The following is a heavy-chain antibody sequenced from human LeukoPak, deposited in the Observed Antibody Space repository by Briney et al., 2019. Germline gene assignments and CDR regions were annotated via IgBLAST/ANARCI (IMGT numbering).Heavy chain of an antibody. CDR1: GFTFSSYA. V-gene: IGHV3-21*01. Sequence: GGSLRLSCAASGFTFSSYALNWVRQAPGKGLEWVSSISSSSSYIYYADSVKGRFTISRDNAKNSLYLQMNSLRAEDTAVYYCAGLNLGYCSGGSCPDWFDPWGQGTLVTVSS. CDR3: AGLNLGYCSGGSCPDWFDP. J-gene: IGHJ5*02. CDR2: ISSSSSYI. D-gene: IGHD2-15*01.